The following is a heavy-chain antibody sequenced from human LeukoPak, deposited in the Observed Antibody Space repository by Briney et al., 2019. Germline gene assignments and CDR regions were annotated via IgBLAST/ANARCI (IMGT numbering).Heavy chain of an antibody. D-gene: IGHD2-2*01. Sequence: GGSLRLSCAASGFTFSSYGMHWVRQAPGKGLEWVAVISYDGSNKYYTDSVKGRFTISRDNSKNTLNLQMNSLRAEDTAVYYCAKDRGRYCSSTSCYLEGYGMDVWGQGTTVTVSS. J-gene: IGHJ6*02. CDR2: ISYDGSNK. V-gene: IGHV3-30*18. CDR3: AKDRGRYCSSTSCYLEGYGMDV. CDR1: GFTFSSYG.